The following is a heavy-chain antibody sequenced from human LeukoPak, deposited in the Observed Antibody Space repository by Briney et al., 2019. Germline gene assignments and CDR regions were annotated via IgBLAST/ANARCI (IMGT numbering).Heavy chain of an antibody. CDR1: GGSISSGGYS. J-gene: IGHJ4*02. Sequence: SETLSLTCAVSGGSISSGGYSWSWIRQPPGKGLEWIGYIYYTGSTNYNPSLKSRVTMSVDTSKNQFSLKLSSVTAADTAVYYCARFFEYWGQGTLVTVSS. V-gene: IGHV4-61*08. CDR2: IYYTGST. CDR3: ARFFEY.